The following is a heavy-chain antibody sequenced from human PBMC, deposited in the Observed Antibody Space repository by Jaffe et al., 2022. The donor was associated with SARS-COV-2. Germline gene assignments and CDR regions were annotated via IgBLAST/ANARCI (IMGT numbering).Heavy chain of an antibody. V-gene: IGHV3-21*01. CDR1: GFTFSSYS. Sequence: EVQLVESGGGLVKPGGSLRLSCAASGFTFSSYSMNWVRQAPGKGLEWVSSISSSSSYIYYADSVKGRFTISRDNAKNSLYLQMNSLRAEDTAVYYCARAGYCSSTSCYYFDYWGQGTLVTVSS. CDR2: ISSSSSYI. D-gene: IGHD2-2*01. J-gene: IGHJ4*02. CDR3: ARAGYCSSTSCYYFDY.